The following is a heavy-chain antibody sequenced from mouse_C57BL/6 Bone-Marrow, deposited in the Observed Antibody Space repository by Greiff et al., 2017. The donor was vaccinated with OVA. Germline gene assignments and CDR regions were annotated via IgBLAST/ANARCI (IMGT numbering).Heavy chain of an antibody. D-gene: IGHD4-1*01. CDR3: ERGGRTGYFDY. CDR1: GYTFTSYG. J-gene: IGHJ2*01. CDR2: IYPRSGNT. V-gene: IGHV1-81*01. Sequence: QVQLKQSGAELARPGASVKLSCKASGYTFTSYGISWVKQRTGQGLEWIGEIYPRSGNTYYNEKFKGKATLTADKSSSTAYMELRSLTSEDSAVYFCERGGRTGYFDYWGQGTTLTVSS.